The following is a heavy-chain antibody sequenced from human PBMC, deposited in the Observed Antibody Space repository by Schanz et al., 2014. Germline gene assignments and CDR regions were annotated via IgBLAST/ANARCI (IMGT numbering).Heavy chain of an antibody. Sequence: QVRLVESGGGVVQPGRSLRLSCAASGFTLSSYGMHWVRQAPGKGLEWVAFINSDGTKRFYADSVKSRFTISRDNSRSTLYLQMNSLRAEDTAVYYCARDGYSVVVISTTESFDIWGQGTMVTVSP. V-gene: IGHV3-33*08. CDR2: INSDGTKR. D-gene: IGHD2-21*01. J-gene: IGHJ3*02. CDR3: ARDGYSVVVISTTESFDI. CDR1: GFTLSSYG.